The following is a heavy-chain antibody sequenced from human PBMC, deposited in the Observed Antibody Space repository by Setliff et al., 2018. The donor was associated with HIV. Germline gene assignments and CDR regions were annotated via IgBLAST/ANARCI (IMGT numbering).Heavy chain of an antibody. CDR2: IKPDGSDK. CDR3: ANIRLGS. J-gene: IGHJ5*02. V-gene: IGHV3-7*01. CDR1: GFTFSNYW. Sequence: GGSLRLSCAASGFTFSNYWTSWVRQAPGKGLEWVAKIKPDGSDKYYVDSVKGRFTISRDNAKNSLYLQMNSLRAEDTAVYYCANIRLGSWGQGTLVTVSS. D-gene: IGHD2-2*02.